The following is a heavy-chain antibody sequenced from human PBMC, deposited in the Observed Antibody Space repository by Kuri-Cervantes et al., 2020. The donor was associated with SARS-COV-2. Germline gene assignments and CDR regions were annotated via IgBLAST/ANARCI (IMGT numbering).Heavy chain of an antibody. CDR1: GFTFDDYG. CDR2: ISSSGSTI. D-gene: IGHD1-1*01. J-gene: IGHJ4*02. V-gene: IGHV3-48*04. CDR3: VRDGDHWNFDY. Sequence: GESLKISCAASGFTFDDYGMSWVRQAPGKGLEWVSYISSSGSTIYYADSVKGRFTLSRDNAKNMLFLQMNSLRAEDTAVYYCVRDGDHWNFDYWGQGTLVTVSS.